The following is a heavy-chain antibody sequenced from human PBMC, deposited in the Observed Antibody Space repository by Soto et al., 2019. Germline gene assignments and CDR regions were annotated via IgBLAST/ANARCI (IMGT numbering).Heavy chain of an antibody. CDR3: ASVAVITVTTGGAFDF. Sequence: QVHLQESGSRLVKPSETLSLTCAVSGASLRSGGYSWSWIRQPPGKGLEWIGYIHHSGSAYYTPSLRSRVTMSVDLSKDQFFLKLSSVTAADTAVYSCASVAVITVTTGGAFDFWGQGILVSVSS. CDR1: GASLRSGGYS. V-gene: IGHV4-30-2*01. D-gene: IGHD2-15*01. CDR2: IHHSGSA. J-gene: IGHJ4*02.